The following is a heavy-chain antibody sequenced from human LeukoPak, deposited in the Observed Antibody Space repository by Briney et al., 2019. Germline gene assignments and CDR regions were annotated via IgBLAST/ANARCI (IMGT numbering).Heavy chain of an antibody. CDR1: GGSFSGYY. Sequence: SETLSLTCAVYGGSFSGYYWSWIRQPPGKGLEWIGEINHSGSTNYNPSLKSRVTIPVDTSKNQFSLKLSSVTAADTAVYYCARRLTGYYDFWSGYSAQPTYNDYWGQGTLVTVSS. CDR2: INHSGST. J-gene: IGHJ4*02. CDR3: ARRLTGYYDFWSGYSAQPTYNDY. D-gene: IGHD3-3*01. V-gene: IGHV4-34*01.